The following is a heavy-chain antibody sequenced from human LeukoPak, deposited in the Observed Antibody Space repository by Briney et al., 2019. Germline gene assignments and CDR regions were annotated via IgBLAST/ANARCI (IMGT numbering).Heavy chain of an antibody. Sequence: GESLKISCNGSGYXFTSYWIGWVRQMPGKGLEWKGIIYPGDSDTRYSPSFQGQVTISADKSISTAYLQWSSLKASDTAMYYCASRVDTAMGDYWGQGTLVTVSS. CDR1: GYXFTSYW. CDR3: ASRVDTAMGDY. D-gene: IGHD5-18*01. V-gene: IGHV5-51*01. CDR2: IYPGDSDT. J-gene: IGHJ4*02.